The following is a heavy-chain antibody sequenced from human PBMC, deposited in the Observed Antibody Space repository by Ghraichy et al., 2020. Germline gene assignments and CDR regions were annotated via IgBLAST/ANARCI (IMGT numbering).Heavy chain of an antibody. D-gene: IGHD3-22*01. V-gene: IGHV1-2*06. Sequence: ASVKVSCKASGYTFTGYYMHWVRQAPGQGLEWMGRINPNSGGTNYAQKFQGRVTMTRDTSISTAYMELSSLRSDDTAVYYCARDPWYYYDSSGLVDYWGQGTLVTISS. CDR1: GYTFTGYY. CDR2: INPNSGGT. J-gene: IGHJ4*02. CDR3: ARDPWYYYDSSGLVDY.